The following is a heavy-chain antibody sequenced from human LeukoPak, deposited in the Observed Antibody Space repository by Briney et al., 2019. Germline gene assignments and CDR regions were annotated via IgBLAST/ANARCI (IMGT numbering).Heavy chain of an antibody. J-gene: IGHJ4*02. Sequence: PGGSLRLSCAASGFTFSSYAMSWVRQAPGKGLEWVSTISASGGSTYYADSVKGRFTISRDNSQNTLYLLMNSLRADDTAEYFCANGQYNWNDHCDYWGQGTLVSVSS. CDR2: ISASGGST. D-gene: IGHD1-20*01. CDR1: GFTFSSYA. CDR3: ANGQYNWNDHCDY. V-gene: IGHV3-23*01.